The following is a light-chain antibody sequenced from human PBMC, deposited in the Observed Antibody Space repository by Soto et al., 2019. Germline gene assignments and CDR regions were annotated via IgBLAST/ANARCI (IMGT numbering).Light chain of an antibody. CDR2: EVN. CDR3: SSYAGSSNV. V-gene: IGLV2-8*01. CDR1: SSDVGGYNY. J-gene: IGLJ1*01. Sequence: QSALTQPPSASGSPGLSVAISCTGTSSDVGGYNYVSWYQQHPGKAPKLMIYEVNKRPSGVPDRFSGSKSGNTASLTVSGLQAEDEADYYCSSYAGSSNVFGTGTKVTVL.